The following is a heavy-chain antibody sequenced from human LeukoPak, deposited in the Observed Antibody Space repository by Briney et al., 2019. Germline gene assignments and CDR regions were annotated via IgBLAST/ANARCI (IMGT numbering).Heavy chain of an antibody. V-gene: IGHV4-61*01. CDR3: AGSRSRNGAYYYDSSGSTEDY. CDR1: GGSVSSGSYY. D-gene: IGHD3-22*01. Sequence: PSETLSLTYTVSGGSVSSGSYYWSWIRQPPGKGLEWIGYIYFSGSTNYNPSLKSRVTISVDTSENQFSLKLSSVTAADTAVYYCAGSRSRNGAYYYDSSGSTEDYWGQGTLVTVSS. CDR2: IYFSGST. J-gene: IGHJ4*02.